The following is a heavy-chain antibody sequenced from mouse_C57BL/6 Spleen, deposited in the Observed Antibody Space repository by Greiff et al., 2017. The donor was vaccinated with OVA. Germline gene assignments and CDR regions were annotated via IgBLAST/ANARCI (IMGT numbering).Heavy chain of an antibody. V-gene: IGHV1-64*01. CDR3: AIITTVVNY. J-gene: IGHJ2*01. Sequence: QVQLQQPGAELVKPGASVKLSCKASGYTFTSYWMHWVKQRPGPGLEWIGMIHPNSGSTNYNEKVQSKATLTVDKSSSTAYMQLSSLTSEDSAVYYCAIITTVVNYWGQGTTLTVSS. CDR1: GYTFTSYW. D-gene: IGHD1-1*01. CDR2: IHPNSGST.